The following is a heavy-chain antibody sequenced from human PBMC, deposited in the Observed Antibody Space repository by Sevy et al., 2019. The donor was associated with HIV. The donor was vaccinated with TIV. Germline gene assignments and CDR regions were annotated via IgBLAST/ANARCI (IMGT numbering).Heavy chain of an antibody. D-gene: IGHD3-9*01. J-gene: IGHJ4*02. CDR2: IKEDGSQK. CDR3: ARDPDILSGYPSHYFDY. CDR1: GFSFSKYW. V-gene: IGHV3-7*01. Sequence: GGSLRLSCAASGFSFSKYWMSWVRQAPGKGLEWVANIKEDGSQKNYLESVKGRFTISRDNAKNLLYLQMNNLRADDTAVYYCARDPDILSGYPSHYFDYWGQETLVTVSS.